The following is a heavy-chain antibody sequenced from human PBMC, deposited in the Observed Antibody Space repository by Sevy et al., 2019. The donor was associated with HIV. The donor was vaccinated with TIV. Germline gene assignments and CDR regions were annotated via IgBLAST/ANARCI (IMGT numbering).Heavy chain of an antibody. CDR2: ISAYNGNT. J-gene: IGHJ3*02. V-gene: IGHV1-18*01. CDR1: GYTFTSYG. D-gene: IGHD6-13*01. Sequence: ASVKVSCKASGYTFTSYGISWVRQAPGQGLEWMGWISAYNGNTNYAQKLQGRVTMTTDTSTGTAYMELRSLRSDDTAVYDCARGSSSWPLDAFDIWGQGTMVTVSS. CDR3: ARGSSSWPLDAFDI.